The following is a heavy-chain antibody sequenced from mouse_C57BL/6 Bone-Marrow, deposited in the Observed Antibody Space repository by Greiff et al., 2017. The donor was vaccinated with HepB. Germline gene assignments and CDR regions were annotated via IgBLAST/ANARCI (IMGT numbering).Heavy chain of an antibody. CDR2: IDPEDGDT. CDR3: TTWILRYPYYFDY. D-gene: IGHD1-1*01. J-gene: IGHJ2*01. Sequence: EVQLQQSGAELVRPGASVKLSCTASGFNIKDYYMHWVKQRPEQGLEWIGRIDPEDGDTEYATKFQGKATMTADTTSNTAYLQLSSLTSEDPSVYSCTTWILRYPYYFDYWGQGTTLTVSS. CDR1: GFNIKDYY. V-gene: IGHV14-1*01.